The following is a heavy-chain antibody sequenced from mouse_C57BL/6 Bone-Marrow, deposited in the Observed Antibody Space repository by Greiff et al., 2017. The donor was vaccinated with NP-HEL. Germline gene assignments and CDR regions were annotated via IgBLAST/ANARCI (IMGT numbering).Heavy chain of an antibody. V-gene: IGHV3-6*01. CDR3: ARDLHYYGSSYPFFAY. Sequence: EVKLMESGPGLVKPSQSLSLTCSVTGYSITSGYYWNWIRQFPGNKLEWMGYISYDGSNNYNPSLKNRISITRDTSKNQFFLKLNSVTTEDTATYYCARDLHYYGSSYPFFAYWGQGTLVTVSA. CDR2: ISYDGSN. D-gene: IGHD1-1*01. CDR1: GYSITSGYY. J-gene: IGHJ3*01.